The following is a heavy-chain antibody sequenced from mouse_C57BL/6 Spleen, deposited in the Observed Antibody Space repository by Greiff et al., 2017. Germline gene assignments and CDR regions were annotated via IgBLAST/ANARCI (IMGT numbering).Heavy chain of an antibody. CDR3: RGGGGIYYYFDG. CDR1: GYTFTSYW. CDR2: IDPSDSDT. J-gene: IGHJ2*01. D-gene: IGHD1-1*01. Sequence: QVQLQQPGAELVKPGASVKLSCKASGYTFTSYWMQWVKQRPGQGLEWIGEIDPSDSDTNYNQKFKGKATLTVDTSSSTAYMQLSSLTSEDSAVYDGRGGGGIYYYFDGWGKGTTRTVSS. V-gene: IGHV1-50*01.